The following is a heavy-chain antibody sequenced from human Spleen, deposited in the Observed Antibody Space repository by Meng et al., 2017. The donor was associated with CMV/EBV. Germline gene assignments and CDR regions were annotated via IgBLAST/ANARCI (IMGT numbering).Heavy chain of an antibody. J-gene: IGHJ6*02. D-gene: IGHD3-10*01. V-gene: IGHV3-33*06. CDR1: GFSFSSHG. Sequence: GGSLRLSCAAPGFSFSSHGMNWVRQAPGKGLEWVAVTWYDGSNRYYADSVKGRFTISRDNSKNTLYLQMNSLRAEDTAVYFCAKTYGSGESHYHGMDVWGQGTTVTVSS. CDR2: TWYDGSNR. CDR3: AKTYGSGESHYHGMDV.